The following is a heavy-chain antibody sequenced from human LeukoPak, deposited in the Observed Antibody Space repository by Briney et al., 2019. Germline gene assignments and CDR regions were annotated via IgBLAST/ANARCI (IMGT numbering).Heavy chain of an antibody. J-gene: IGHJ4*02. CDR2: ISSSSSYI. Sequence: GGSLRLSCEGSGFSFSKHGLNWVRQAPGKGLEWVSSISSSSSYIYYADSVKGRFTISRDNAKNSLYLQMNSLRAEDTAVYYCARDFVPYDFWSGYPDFDYWGQGTLVTVSS. CDR3: ARDFVPYDFWSGYPDFDY. CDR1: GFSFSKHG. V-gene: IGHV3-21*01. D-gene: IGHD3-3*01.